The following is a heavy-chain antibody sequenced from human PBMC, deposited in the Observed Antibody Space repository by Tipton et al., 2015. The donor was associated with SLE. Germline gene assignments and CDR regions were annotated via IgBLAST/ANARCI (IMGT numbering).Heavy chain of an antibody. D-gene: IGHD3-3*01. CDR2: IYYSGST. CDR1: GGSISSYY. CDR3: ARDVGYDFWSGPAGFAT. Sequence: LRLSCTVSGGSISSYYWSWIRQPPGKGLEWIGYIYYSGSTNYNPSLKSRVTISVDTSKNQFSLKLSSVTAADTAVYYCARDVGYDFWSGPAGFATWGQGTLVTVSP. V-gene: IGHV4-59*01. J-gene: IGHJ4*02.